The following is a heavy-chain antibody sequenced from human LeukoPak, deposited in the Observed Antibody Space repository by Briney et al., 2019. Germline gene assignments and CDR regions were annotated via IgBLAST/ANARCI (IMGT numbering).Heavy chain of an antibody. Sequence: GGSLRLSCAASGFTFSSYDMSWVRQAPGKGLEWVSAISGSGGSTYYADSVKGRFTISRDNAKNSLYLQMNSLRAEDTAVYYCAELGITMIGGVWGKGTTVTISS. D-gene: IGHD3-10*02. CDR2: ISGSGGST. CDR3: AELGITMIGGV. V-gene: IGHV3-23*01. CDR1: GFTFSSYD. J-gene: IGHJ6*04.